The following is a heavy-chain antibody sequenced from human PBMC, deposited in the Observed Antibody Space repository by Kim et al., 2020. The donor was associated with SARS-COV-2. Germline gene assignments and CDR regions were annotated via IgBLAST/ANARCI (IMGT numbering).Heavy chain of an antibody. D-gene: IGHD1-26*01. CDR3: ASRGISGSSDFDY. CDR2: IIPIFGTA. CDR1: GGTFSSYA. Sequence: SVKVSCKASGGTFSSYAISWVRQAPGQGLEWMGGIIPIFGTANYAQKFQGRVTITADESTSTAYMELSSLRSEDTAVYYCASRGISGSSDFDYWGQGTLVTVSS. J-gene: IGHJ4*02. V-gene: IGHV1-69*13.